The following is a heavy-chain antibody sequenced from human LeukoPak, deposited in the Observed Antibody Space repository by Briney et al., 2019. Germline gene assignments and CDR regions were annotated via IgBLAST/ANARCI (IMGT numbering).Heavy chain of an antibody. CDR1: GFTFSSNA. CDR3: AKDLLRGRAFDI. D-gene: IGHD2-15*01. Sequence: PGGSLRLSCAASGFTFSSNAMSWVRQAPGKGLEWVSAISGSGGSTYYADSVKGRFTISRDNSKNTLYLQMNSLRAEDTAVYYCAKDLLRGRAFDIWGQGTMVTVSS. CDR2: ISGSGGST. V-gene: IGHV3-23*01. J-gene: IGHJ3*02.